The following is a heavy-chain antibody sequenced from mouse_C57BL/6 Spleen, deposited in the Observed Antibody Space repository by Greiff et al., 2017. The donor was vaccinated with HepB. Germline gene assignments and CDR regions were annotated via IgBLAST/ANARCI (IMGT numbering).Heavy chain of an antibody. CDR1: GYTFTSYW. Sequence: QVQLQQPGAELVKPGASVKMSCKASGYTFTSYWITWVKQRPGQGLEWIGDIYPGSGSTNYNEKFKSKATLTVDTSSSTAYMQLSSLTSEDSAVYYCARSGNYYGSSYPFFAYWGQGTLVTVSA. J-gene: IGHJ3*01. V-gene: IGHV1-55*01. CDR2: IYPGSGST. D-gene: IGHD1-1*01. CDR3: ARSGNYYGSSYPFFAY.